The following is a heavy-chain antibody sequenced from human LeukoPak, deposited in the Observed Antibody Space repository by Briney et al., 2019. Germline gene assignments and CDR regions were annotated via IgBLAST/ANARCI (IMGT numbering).Heavy chain of an antibody. CDR1: GYTFTGYY. CDR3: ARVWGRVTVTTPFDY. V-gene: IGHV1-2*02. CDR2: INPNSGGT. Sequence: ASVKVSCKASGYTFTGYYMHWVRQAPGQGXEWMGWINPNSGGTNYAQKFQGRVTMTRDTSISTAYMELSRLRSDDTAVYYCARVWGRVTVTTPFDYWGQGTLVTVSS. J-gene: IGHJ4*02. D-gene: IGHD4-17*01.